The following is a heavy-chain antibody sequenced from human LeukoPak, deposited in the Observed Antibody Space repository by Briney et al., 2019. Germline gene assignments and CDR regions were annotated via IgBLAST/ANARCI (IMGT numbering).Heavy chain of an antibody. V-gene: IGHV3-48*03. CDR2: ISSSGSAI. CDR3: ARGGSLGY. Sequence: GGSLRLSCAASGFAFSSYEMNWVRQAPGKGLEWVSKISSSGSAIYYADSVKGRFTISRDNAKSTLYLQMNSLRVEDTAVYYCARGGSLGYWGQGTLVTVSS. CDR1: GFAFSSYE. J-gene: IGHJ4*02. D-gene: IGHD6-19*01.